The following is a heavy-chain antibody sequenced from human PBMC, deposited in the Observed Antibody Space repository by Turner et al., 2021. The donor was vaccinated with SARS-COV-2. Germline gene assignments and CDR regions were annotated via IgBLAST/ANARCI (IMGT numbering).Heavy chain of an antibody. V-gene: IGHV3-23*01. CDR3: VQDVWHDNGDLFDY. Sequence: EVQLLASGGGLVQPGGSLRLSCDASGSTPGDYAMSWVRQAPGKGVERVSRISSTGYITHYADSVKGRFTISRDSVLSLQMNSLRVEDTAIYYGVQDVWHDNGDLFDYWGHGTLVTVSS. CDR1: GSTPGDYA. CDR2: ISSTGYIT. D-gene: IGHD4-17*01. J-gene: IGHJ4*01.